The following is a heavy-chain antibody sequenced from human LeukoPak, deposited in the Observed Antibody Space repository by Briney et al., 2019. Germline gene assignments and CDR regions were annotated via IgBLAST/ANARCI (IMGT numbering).Heavy chain of an antibody. CDR2: INHSGST. CDR3: ARGNDRHTPSERGDCSGGSCSTETYYFDY. Sequence: SETLSLTCAVYGGSFSGYYWSWIRQPPGKGLECIGEINHSGSTNYNPSLKSRVTISVDTSKNQFSLKLSSVTAADMAVYYCARGNDRHTPSERGDCSGGSCSTETYYFDYWGQGTLVTVSS. CDR1: GGSFSGYY. V-gene: IGHV4-34*01. J-gene: IGHJ4*02. D-gene: IGHD2-15*01.